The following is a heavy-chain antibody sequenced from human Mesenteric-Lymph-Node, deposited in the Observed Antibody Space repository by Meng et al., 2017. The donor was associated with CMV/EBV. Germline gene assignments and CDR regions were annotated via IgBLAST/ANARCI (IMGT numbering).Heavy chain of an antibody. Sequence: GESLKISCAASGFTFSNYVMTWVRQAPGKGLEWVSYISSSSSTMYYADSVKGRFTISRDNAKNSLYLQMNSLRAEDTAVYYCARGAYAIVVVSAAMEYFQHWGQGTLVTVSS. J-gene: IGHJ1*01. CDR2: ISSSSSTM. V-gene: IGHV3-48*04. CDR3: ARGAYAIVVVSAAMEYFQH. CDR1: GFTFSNYV. D-gene: IGHD2-2*01.